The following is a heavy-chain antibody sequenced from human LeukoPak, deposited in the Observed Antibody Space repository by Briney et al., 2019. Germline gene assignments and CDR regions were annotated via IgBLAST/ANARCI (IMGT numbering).Heavy chain of an antibody. CDR2: INPNSGGT. D-gene: IGHD3-22*01. V-gene: IGHV1-2*02. Sequence: GASVKVSCKASGYTFTGYYMHWVRQAPGQGLEWMGWINPNSGGTNYAQKFQGRVTMTRDTSLSTAYMELSRLRSDDTAVYYCARINYYDSSGYNYWGQGTLVTVSS. J-gene: IGHJ4*02. CDR3: ARINYYDSSGYNY. CDR1: GYTFTGYY.